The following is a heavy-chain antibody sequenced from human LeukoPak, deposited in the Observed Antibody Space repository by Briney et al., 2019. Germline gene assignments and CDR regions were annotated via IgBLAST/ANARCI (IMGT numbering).Heavy chain of an antibody. CDR1: GGSISNYY. CDR3: TRGAVASTPHVAFYI. D-gene: IGHD2-15*01. V-gene: IGHV4-4*07. J-gene: IGHJ3*02. CDR2: VHNSGST. Sequence: PWGTLSLTCTVAGGSISNYYWNWIRQSAGRGLELIGRVHNSGSTNYNPSLKSRVTMSLDTSKNQFSLKLTSVTAADTAVYCCTRGAVASTPHVAFYIWAQGTMVTVSS.